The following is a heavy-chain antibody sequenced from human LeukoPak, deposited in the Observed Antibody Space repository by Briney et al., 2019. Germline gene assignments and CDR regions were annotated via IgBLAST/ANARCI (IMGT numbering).Heavy chain of an antibody. CDR2: IYTSGST. J-gene: IGHJ6*03. D-gene: IGHD1-26*01. CDR3: ARHGGSYLWGAYYYYYMDV. CDR1: GGSISSYY. V-gene: IGHV4-4*07. Sequence: PSETLSLTCTVSGGSISSYYWSWIRQPAGKGLEWIGRIYTSGSTNYNPSLKSRVTMSVDTSKNQFSLKLSSVTAADTAVYYCARHGGSYLWGAYYYYYMDVWGKGTTVTISS.